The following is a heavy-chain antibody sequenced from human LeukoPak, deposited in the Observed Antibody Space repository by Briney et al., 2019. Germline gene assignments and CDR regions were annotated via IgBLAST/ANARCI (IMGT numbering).Heavy chain of an antibody. D-gene: IGHD1-26*01. CDR2: ISSSSSYI. J-gene: IGHJ5*02. Sequence: GGSLRLSCAASGFTFSSYSMNRVRQAPGKGLEWVSSISSSSSYIYYADSVKGRFTISRDNAKDSVFLQMNNLRAEDTAVYYCARYSGSFPGWLDPWGPGTLVTVSS. CDR3: ARYSGSFPGWLDP. CDR1: GFTFSSYS. V-gene: IGHV3-21*06.